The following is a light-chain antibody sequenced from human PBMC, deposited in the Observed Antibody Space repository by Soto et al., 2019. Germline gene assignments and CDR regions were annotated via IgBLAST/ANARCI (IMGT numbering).Light chain of an antibody. Sequence: QSALTQPASVSGSPGQSITISCTGTSSDVGSYNYVSWYQQHPAKAPKLMIYDVSNRPSGVSNRFSGSKSGNTASLTISGLQSEDDADYYCSSYTTSSPRVFGGGTKLTVL. CDR2: DVS. CDR1: SSDVGSYNY. V-gene: IGLV2-14*01. CDR3: SSYTTSSPRV. J-gene: IGLJ3*02.